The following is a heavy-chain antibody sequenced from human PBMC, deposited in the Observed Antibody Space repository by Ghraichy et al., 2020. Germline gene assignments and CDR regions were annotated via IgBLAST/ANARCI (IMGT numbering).Heavy chain of an antibody. CDR2: ISWNSGTI. Sequence: SLRLSCAASGFTFDDYAMHWVRQAPGKGLEWVSGISWNSGTIGYADSVKGRFTVSRDNAKNSLYLQMNSLRTEDTALYYCAKDRGYRAYGYGMDVWGQGTTATVSS. J-gene: IGHJ6*02. CDR1: GFTFDDYA. V-gene: IGHV3-9*01. CDR3: AKDRGYRAYGYGMDV. D-gene: IGHD5-12*01.